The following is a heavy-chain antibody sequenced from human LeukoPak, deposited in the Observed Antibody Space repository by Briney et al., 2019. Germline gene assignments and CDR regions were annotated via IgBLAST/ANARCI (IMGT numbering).Heavy chain of an antibody. CDR1: GGSISTYY. J-gene: IGHJ4*01. V-gene: IGHV4-4*07. Sequence: WETLSLTCTVSGGSISTYYWAWIRQPAGKGLEWIGHIDSSGRTNYSPSLKSRVTMSVDTSRNQFSLKLNSVTAADTAVYYCAKLGNQWDLRLDYWGHGALLTVYS. CDR3: AKLGNQWDLRLDY. D-gene: IGHD3-16*01. CDR2: IDSSGRT.